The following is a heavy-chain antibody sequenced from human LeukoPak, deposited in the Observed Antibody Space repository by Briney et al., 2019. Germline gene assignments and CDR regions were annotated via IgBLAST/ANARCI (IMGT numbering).Heavy chain of an antibody. Sequence: PSETLSLTCTVTGGSFSTYYWSWLRQTPGKGLEWIGHFYYSGSTTYNPSLKSRVPISVDTSRDPFSLKLTSVSAADTAVYYCARGQGGNYYLNYFDYWGQGALVTVSS. CDR1: GGSFSTYY. V-gene: IGHV4-59*01. J-gene: IGHJ4*02. CDR3: ARGQGGNYYLNYFDY. CDR2: FYYSGST. D-gene: IGHD1-26*01.